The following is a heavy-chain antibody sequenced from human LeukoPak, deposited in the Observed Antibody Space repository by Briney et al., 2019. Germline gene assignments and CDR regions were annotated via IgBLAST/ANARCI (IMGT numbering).Heavy chain of an antibody. Sequence: ASVKVSCKASGYTFTSYGISWVRQAPGQGLEWMGWITAYNDNTNYAQKLQGRVTMTTDTSTSTAYMELRSLRSDNTAVYYCARALLWFGEPSHIDYWGQGTLVTASS. D-gene: IGHD3-10*01. V-gene: IGHV1-18*01. CDR3: ARALLWFGEPSHIDY. CDR2: ITAYNDNT. CDR1: GYTFTSYG. J-gene: IGHJ4*02.